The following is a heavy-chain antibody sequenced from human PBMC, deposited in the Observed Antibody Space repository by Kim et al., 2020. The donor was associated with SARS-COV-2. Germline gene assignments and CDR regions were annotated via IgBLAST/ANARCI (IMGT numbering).Heavy chain of an antibody. CDR3: AKSDCAGGTCCLIHY. J-gene: IGHJ1*01. Sequence: GGSLRLSCAASGFTFSDHAMNWVRQAPGRGLEWVSGIGGSDGTTYYADSVQGRFTISRDNSRNTLFLLMNALRAEDTAIYYCAKSDCAGGTCCLIHYWG. CDR1: GFTFSDHA. V-gene: IGHV3-23*01. D-gene: IGHD2-8*02. CDR2: IGGSDGTT.